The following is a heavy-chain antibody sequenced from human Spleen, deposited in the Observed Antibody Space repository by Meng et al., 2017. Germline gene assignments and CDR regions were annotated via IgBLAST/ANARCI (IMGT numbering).Heavy chain of an antibody. CDR1: GGSFSDYY. J-gene: IGHJ2*01. V-gene: IGHV4-34*01. Sequence: QVQLQQWGEGLLKPSETLSLTCVVSGGSFSDYYWSWIRQPPGKGLEWIGEINHSGSTNYNPSLESRATISVDTSQNNLSLKLSSVTAADSAVYYCARDHLGIAYWYFDLWGRGTLVTVSS. D-gene: IGHD7-27*01. CDR2: INHSGST. CDR3: ARDHLGIAYWYFDL.